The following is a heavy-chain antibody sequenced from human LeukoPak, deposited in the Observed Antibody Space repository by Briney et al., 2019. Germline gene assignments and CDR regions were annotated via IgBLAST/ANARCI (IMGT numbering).Heavy chain of an antibody. J-gene: IGHJ4*02. Sequence: GASVKVSCKASGYTLTSYDINWVRQATGQGLEWMGWMNPNSGNTGYAQKFQGRVTITRNTSISTAYMELSSLRSEDTAVYYCARGHNCSSTSCPYYFDYWGQGTLVTVSS. D-gene: IGHD2-2*01. CDR3: ARGHNCSSTSCPYYFDY. CDR1: GYTLTSYD. V-gene: IGHV1-8*03. CDR2: MNPNSGNT.